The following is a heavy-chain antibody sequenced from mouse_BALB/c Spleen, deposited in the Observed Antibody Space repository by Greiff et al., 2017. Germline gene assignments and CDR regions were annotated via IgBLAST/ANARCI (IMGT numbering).Heavy chain of an antibody. V-gene: IGHV3-6*02. CDR3: ARIYYDYAFAY. CDR2: ISYDGSN. CDR1: GYSITSGYY. Sequence: ESGPGLVKPSQSLSLTCSVTGYSITSGYYWNWIRQFPGNKLEWMGYISYDGSNNYNPSLKNRISITRDTSKNQFFLKLNSVTTEDTATYYCARIYYDYAFAYWGQGTLVTVS. D-gene: IGHD2-4*01. J-gene: IGHJ3*01.